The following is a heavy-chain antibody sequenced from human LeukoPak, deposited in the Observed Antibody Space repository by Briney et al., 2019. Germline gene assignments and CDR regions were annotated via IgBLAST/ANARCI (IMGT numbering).Heavy chain of an antibody. V-gene: IGHV4-38-2*02. Sequence: SETLSLTCTVSGYSISSGYYWGWIRQPPGKGLEWIGSIYHSGSTYYNPSLKSRVTISVDTSKNQFSLKLSSVTAADTAVYYCARDLGSSSWYEVDYWGQGTLVTVSS. CDR3: ARDLGSSSWYEVDY. CDR2: IYHSGST. D-gene: IGHD6-13*01. CDR1: GYSISSGYY. J-gene: IGHJ4*02.